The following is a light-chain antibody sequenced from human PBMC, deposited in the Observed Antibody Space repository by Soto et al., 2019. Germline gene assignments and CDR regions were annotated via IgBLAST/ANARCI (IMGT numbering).Light chain of an antibody. V-gene: IGKV3-20*01. CDR1: QSVSSSY. CDR3: QQYGSSPRT. J-gene: IGKJ1*01. CDR2: GAS. Sequence: EILLTQSPGTLSLSPGERAILSCRASQSVSSSYLACYQQKPGQAPSLLIYGASSRATGIPDRFSGSGSGTDFTLTISRLEPEDFAVYYCQQYGSSPRTFGQGTKVDIK.